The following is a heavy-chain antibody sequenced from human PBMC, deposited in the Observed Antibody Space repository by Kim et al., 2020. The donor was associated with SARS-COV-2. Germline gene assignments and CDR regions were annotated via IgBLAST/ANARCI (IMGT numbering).Heavy chain of an antibody. J-gene: IGHJ4*02. V-gene: IGHV3-7*01. CDR1: GFTFSTFW. CDR2: IKHDGREK. Sequence: GGSLRLSCAASGFTFSTFWMSWVRQAPGKGLEWVANIKHDGREKYYVDSVKGRFTISRDNARNSLYLQMNSLRAEDTAVYYCAKEGRPEMGGSRDCWGQGTLVTVSS. CDR3: AKEGRPEMGGSRDC. D-gene: IGHD3-10*01.